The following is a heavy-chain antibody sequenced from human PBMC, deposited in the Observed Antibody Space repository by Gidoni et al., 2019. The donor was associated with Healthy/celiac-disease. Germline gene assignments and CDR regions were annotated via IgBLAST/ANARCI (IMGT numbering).Heavy chain of an antibody. CDR1: GFTFGDYA. D-gene: IGHD2-15*01. Sequence: EVQLVESGGGLVQPGRSLRLSCTASGFTFGDYAMSWFRQAPGKGREGVGFIRSKSYGGTTEYAASVKVRFTISRDDSKSIAYLQMNSLKTEYTAVYYCTRGDCSGGSCYSGEVWIYYYYGMDVWGQGTTVTVSS. V-gene: IGHV3-49*03. J-gene: IGHJ6*02. CDR3: TRGDCSGGSCYSGEVWIYYYYGMDV. CDR2: IRSKSYGGTT.